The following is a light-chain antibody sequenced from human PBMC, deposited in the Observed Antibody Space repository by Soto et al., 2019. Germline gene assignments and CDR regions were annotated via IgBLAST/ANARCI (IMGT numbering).Light chain of an antibody. J-gene: IGLJ3*02. V-gene: IGLV1-51*02. CDR1: SSNIGNNY. CDR3: GTWDSSPWV. CDR2: ENN. Sequence: QSVLTQPPSVSAAPGQKVTISCSGSSSNIGNNYVSWYQQLPGTAPKLLIYENNKRPSGIPDRFSGSKSGTSATLGITGLQTGDEADYYGGTWDSSPWVFGGGTKVTVL.